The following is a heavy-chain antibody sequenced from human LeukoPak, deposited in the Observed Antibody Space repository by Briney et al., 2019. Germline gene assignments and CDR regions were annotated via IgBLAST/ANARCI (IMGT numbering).Heavy chain of an antibody. Sequence: SETLSLTCTVSGGSISSYYWSWIRQPPGKGLEWIGYIYYSGSTNYNPSLKSRVTISVDTSKNQFSLKLSSVTAADTAVYHCARASSTSCKFDPWGQGTLVTVSS. D-gene: IGHD2-2*01. CDR1: GGSISSYY. CDR3: ARASSTSCKFDP. V-gene: IGHV4-59*01. J-gene: IGHJ5*02. CDR2: IYYSGST.